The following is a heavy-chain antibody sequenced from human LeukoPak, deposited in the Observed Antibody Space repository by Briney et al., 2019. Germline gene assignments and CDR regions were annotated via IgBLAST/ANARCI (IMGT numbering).Heavy chain of an antibody. CDR1: GFTVSTNY. CDR2: ISSTGGTT. J-gene: IGHJ6*03. D-gene: IGHD2-15*01. V-gene: IGHV3-23*01. CDR3: AKNGDRGAYCTGGTCYPYFYYYMDV. Sequence: GSLRLSCAASGFTVSTNYMSWVRQAPGKGLEWVSSISSTGGTTYYADSVKGRFTISRDNSKNTLYLQMNSLRAEDTAIYYCAKNGDRGAYCTGGTCYPYFYYYMDVWGKGTTVTI.